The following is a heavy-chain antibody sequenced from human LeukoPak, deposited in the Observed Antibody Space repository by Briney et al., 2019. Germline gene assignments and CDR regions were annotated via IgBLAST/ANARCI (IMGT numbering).Heavy chain of an antibody. J-gene: IGHJ4*02. CDR1: GGSFSGYY. CDR3: ARVIVGAINYFDY. Sequence: SETLSLTCAVYGGSFSGYYWSWIRQPPGKGLEWIGYIYYSGSTNYNPSLKSRVTISVDTSKNQFSLKLSSVTAADTAVYYCARVIVGAINYFDYWGQGTLVTVSS. D-gene: IGHD1-26*01. CDR2: IYYSGST. V-gene: IGHV4-59*01.